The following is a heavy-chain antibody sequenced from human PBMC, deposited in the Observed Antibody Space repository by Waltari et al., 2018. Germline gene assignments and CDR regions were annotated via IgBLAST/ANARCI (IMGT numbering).Heavy chain of an antibody. D-gene: IGHD4-17*01. CDR1: GGSFRGSY. CDR2: INHSGST. J-gene: IGHJ1*01. CDR3: ARGPTVTTMRTRVGYFQH. Sequence: QVQLQQWGAGLLKPSETLSLTCAVYGGSFRGSYWSWIRQPPGKGLEWIGEINHSGSTNYNPSLKSRVTISVDTSKNQFSLKLSSVTAADTAVYYCARGPTVTTMRTRVGYFQHWGQGTLVTVSS. V-gene: IGHV4-34*01.